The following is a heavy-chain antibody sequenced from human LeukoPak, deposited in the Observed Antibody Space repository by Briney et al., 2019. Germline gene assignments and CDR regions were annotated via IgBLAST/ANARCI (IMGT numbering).Heavy chain of an antibody. J-gene: IGHJ6*03. CDR2: ISGRGDNT. CDR1: GFTFSGFA. V-gene: IGHV3-23*01. CDR3: AKMKGHPLPKYYMDV. Sequence: KPGGSLRLSCAASGFTFSGFAMSWVRRTPGKGLEWVSGISGRGDNTLYADSVKGRFTISRDNSKNTLYLEMNSLRAEDTAIYYCAKMKGHPLPKYYMDVWGQGTTVTVS.